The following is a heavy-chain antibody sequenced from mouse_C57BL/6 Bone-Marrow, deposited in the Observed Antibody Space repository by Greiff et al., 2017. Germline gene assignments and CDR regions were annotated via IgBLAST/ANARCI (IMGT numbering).Heavy chain of an antibody. CDR1: GYAFSSSW. V-gene: IGHV1-82*01. CDR3: ARRGNYGYYFDY. Sequence: VQLQQSGPELVKPGASVKISCKASGYAFSSSWMNWVKQRPGKGLEWIGRIYPGDGDTNYNGKFKGKATLTADQSSSTAYMQLSSLTSEDSAVYLCARRGNYGYYFDYWGQGTTLTVSS. J-gene: IGHJ2*01. D-gene: IGHD2-1*01. CDR2: IYPGDGDT.